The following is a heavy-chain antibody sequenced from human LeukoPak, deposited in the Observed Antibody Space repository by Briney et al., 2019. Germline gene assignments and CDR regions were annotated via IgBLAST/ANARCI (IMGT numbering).Heavy chain of an antibody. V-gene: IGHV4-38-2*01. CDR2: IYHSGST. D-gene: IGHD3-9*01. CDR1: GYSISSGYY. CDR3: ARLTYYDILTGYFAFDI. J-gene: IGHJ3*02. Sequence: PSETLSLTCAVSGYSISSGYYWGWIRQPPGKGPEWIGSIYHSGSTYYNPSLKSRVTISVDTSKNQFSLKLSSVTAADTAVYYCARLTYYDILTGYFAFDIWGQGTMVTVSS.